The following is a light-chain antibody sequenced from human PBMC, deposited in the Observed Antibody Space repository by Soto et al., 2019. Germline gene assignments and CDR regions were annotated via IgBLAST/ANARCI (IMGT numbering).Light chain of an antibody. CDR3: QHYKMYAPWT. V-gene: IGKV1-5*01. Sequence: IQMTQPSSTSSAHVGDSLTITCRASQSITTCMAWYQQRPGKAPKLLIYAASSLHSGIPSLFSGSGCGTELTLTISSLQAGDFATYYCQHYKMYAPWTFGQGTKVDIK. J-gene: IGKJ1*01. CDR2: AAS. CDR1: QSITTC.